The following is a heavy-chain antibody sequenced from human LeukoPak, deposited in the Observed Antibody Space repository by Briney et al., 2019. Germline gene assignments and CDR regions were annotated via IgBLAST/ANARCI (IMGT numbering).Heavy chain of an antibody. Sequence: GGSLRLSCAASGFTFSNSAMHWVRQAPGKGLEWVAVISYDGSNKYYADSVKGRFTISRDNSKNTLYLQMDSLRAEDTAVYYCARDTLMISSGGLIARWGQGTLVTVSS. V-gene: IGHV3-30-3*01. CDR3: ARDTLMISSGGLIAR. CDR2: ISYDGSNK. J-gene: IGHJ4*02. CDR1: GFTFSNSA. D-gene: IGHD3-16*02.